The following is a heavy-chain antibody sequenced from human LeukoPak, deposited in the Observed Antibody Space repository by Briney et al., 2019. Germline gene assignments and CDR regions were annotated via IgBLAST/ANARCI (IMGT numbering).Heavy chain of an antibody. Sequence: PGGSLRLSCAASRFTFSSYAMSWVRQAPGKGLEWVSAISGSGGSTYYADSVKGRFTISRDNSKNTLYLQMNSLRAEDTAVYYCAKDINSGSYYNWFDPWGQGTLVTVSS. CDR3: AKDINSGSYYNWFDP. J-gene: IGHJ5*02. CDR2: ISGSGGST. CDR1: RFTFSSYA. V-gene: IGHV3-23*01. D-gene: IGHD1-26*01.